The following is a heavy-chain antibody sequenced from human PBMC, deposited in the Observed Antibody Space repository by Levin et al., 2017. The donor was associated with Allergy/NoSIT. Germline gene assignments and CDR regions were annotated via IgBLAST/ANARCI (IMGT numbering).Heavy chain of an antibody. D-gene: IGHD6-13*01. V-gene: IGHV4-39*01. CDR1: GGSISSSIYY. CDR3: ALDRGSSSWYFY. CDR2: IYYSGST. Sequence: GSLRLSCTVSGGSISSSIYYWGWIRQPPGKGLEWIGSIYYSGSTYYNPSLKSRVTISVDTSKTQFTLKLSSVTAADTAVYYCALDRGSSSWYFYWGQGTLVTVSS. J-gene: IGHJ4*02.